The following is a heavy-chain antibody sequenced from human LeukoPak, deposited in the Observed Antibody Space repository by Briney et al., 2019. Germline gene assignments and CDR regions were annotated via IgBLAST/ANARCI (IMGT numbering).Heavy chain of an antibody. V-gene: IGHV3-21*01. CDR1: GFTFSSYS. Sequence: GGSLRLSCAASGFTFSSYSMNWVRQAPGKGLEWVSSISSSSSYIYYADSVKGRFTISRDNAKNSLYLQMNSLRAEDTAVYYCAREVDTAMVPPPYYYYYYYMDVWGKGTTVTVSS. CDR2: ISSSSSYI. CDR3: AREVDTAMVPPPYYYYYYYMDV. D-gene: IGHD5-18*01. J-gene: IGHJ6*03.